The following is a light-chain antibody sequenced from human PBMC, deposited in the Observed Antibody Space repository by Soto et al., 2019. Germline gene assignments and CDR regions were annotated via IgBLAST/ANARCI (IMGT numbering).Light chain of an antibody. CDR3: QQYHNWPPQYT. Sequence: EIVMTQSPASLSVSPGDGATLSCRASQTIASNLAWYQRKPGQGPRLLIHGASTRAAGVPARFSGSGSGTDFTLTISSLQSEDFAVYYCQQYHNWPPQYTFGQGTKLQIK. V-gene: IGKV3-15*01. J-gene: IGKJ2*01. CDR2: GAS. CDR1: QTIASN.